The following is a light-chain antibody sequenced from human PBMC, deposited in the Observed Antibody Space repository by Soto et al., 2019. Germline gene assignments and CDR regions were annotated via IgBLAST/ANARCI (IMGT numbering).Light chain of an antibody. CDR3: QKYNSALSRG. J-gene: IGKJ1*01. Sequence: DIQMTQSPSTLSASVGDRVTITCRASQSISSWLAWYQQKPGKAPKLLIYDASSLESGVPSRFSGSGSGTDFTLTITSLQPEDVATYYCQKYNSALSRGFGQGTKV. CDR2: DAS. V-gene: IGKV1-5*01. CDR1: QSISSW.